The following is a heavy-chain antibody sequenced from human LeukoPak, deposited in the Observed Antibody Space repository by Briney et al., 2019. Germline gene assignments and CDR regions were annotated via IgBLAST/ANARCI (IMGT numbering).Heavy chain of an antibody. CDR2: IYYSGST. D-gene: IGHD3-9*01. CDR3: AREYYDILTGYYLPDY. V-gene: IGHV4-30-4*01. Sequence: SETLSLTCTVFDGSFSSGDYYWSWIRQPPGKGLGWIGYIYYSGSTYYNPSLKSRVTISVDTSKNQFSLKLSSVTAADTAVYYCAREYYDILTGYYLPDYWGQGTLVTVSS. CDR1: DGSFSSGDYY. J-gene: IGHJ4*02.